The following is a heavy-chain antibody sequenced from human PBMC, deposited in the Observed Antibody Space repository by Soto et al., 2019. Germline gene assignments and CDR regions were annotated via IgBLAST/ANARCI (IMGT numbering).Heavy chain of an antibody. V-gene: IGHV4-39*07. J-gene: IGHJ1*01. CDR2: LNDSGGT. Sequence: SETLSLTCTVSGGSISSSSYYWSWIRQPPGKGLEWIGELNDSGGTNYNASLKSRVSISGDTSKNQFSLNLNFVTAADTAVYYCARGRGGVQHWGQGTLVTVSS. CDR1: GGSISSSSYY. CDR3: ARGRGGVQH. D-gene: IGHD3-10*01.